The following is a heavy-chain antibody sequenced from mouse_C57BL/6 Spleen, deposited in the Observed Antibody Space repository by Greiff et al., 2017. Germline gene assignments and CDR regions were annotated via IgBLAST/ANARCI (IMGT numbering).Heavy chain of an antibody. Sequence: VQLQQSGAELVKPGASVKISCKASGYAFSSYWMNWVKQRPGKGLEWIGQIYPGDGDTNYNGKFKGKATLTADKSSSTAYMQLSSLTSADSAVYFCARPIYYYGSSYAMDYWGQGTSVTVSS. J-gene: IGHJ4*01. D-gene: IGHD1-1*01. V-gene: IGHV1-80*01. CDR3: ARPIYYYGSSYAMDY. CDR2: IYPGDGDT. CDR1: GYAFSSYW.